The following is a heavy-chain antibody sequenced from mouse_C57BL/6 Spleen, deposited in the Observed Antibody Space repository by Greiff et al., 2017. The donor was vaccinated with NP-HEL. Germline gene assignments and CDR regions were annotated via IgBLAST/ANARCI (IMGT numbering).Heavy chain of an antibody. CDR3: ARRIYYYGSSSYWYFDV. D-gene: IGHD1-1*01. CDR2: ISSGSSTI. CDR1: GFTFSDYG. J-gene: IGHJ1*03. V-gene: IGHV5-17*01. Sequence: EVQRVESGGGLVKPGGSLKLSCAASGFTFSDYGMHWVRQAPEKGLEWVAYISSGSSTIYYADTVKGRFTISRDNAKNTLFLQMTSLGSEDTAMYYCARRIYYYGSSSYWYFDVWGTGTTVTVSS.